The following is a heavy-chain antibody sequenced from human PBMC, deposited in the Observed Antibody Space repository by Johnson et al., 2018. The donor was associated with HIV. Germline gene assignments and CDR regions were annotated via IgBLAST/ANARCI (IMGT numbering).Heavy chain of an antibody. CDR2: IWYDGSNK. Sequence: QMQLVESGGGLVQPGRSLRLSCAASGIIVTGNFMSWVRQAPGKGLEWVAAIWYDGSNKYYADSVKGRFTISRDNSKNTLNLQMNSLRAEDTAVYYCAKVYSSSVPAPGIWGQGTMVTVSS. V-gene: IGHV3-33*06. D-gene: IGHD6-6*01. CDR3: AKVYSSSVPAPGI. J-gene: IGHJ3*02. CDR1: GIIVTGNF.